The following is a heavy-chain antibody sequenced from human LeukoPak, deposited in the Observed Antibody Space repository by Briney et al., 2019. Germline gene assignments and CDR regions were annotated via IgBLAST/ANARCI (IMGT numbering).Heavy chain of an antibody. CDR2: IDPSDSYT. Sequence: GESLKISCKGSGYSFTTYWITWVRQMLGKGLEWMGRIDPSDSYTNYSPSFQGHVTISADKSISTAYLQWSSLKASDTAMYYCARVIHLGELSLYDYWGQGTLVTVSS. D-gene: IGHD3-16*02. V-gene: IGHV5-10-1*01. J-gene: IGHJ4*02. CDR1: GYSFTTYW. CDR3: ARVIHLGELSLYDY.